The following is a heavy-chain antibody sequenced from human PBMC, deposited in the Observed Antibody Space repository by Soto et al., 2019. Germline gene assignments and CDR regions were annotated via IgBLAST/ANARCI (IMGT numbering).Heavy chain of an antibody. D-gene: IGHD3-3*01. CDR3: AKDPFFFGVVTYNWIVS. Sequence: GGSLRLSCAASGFTFSSYGMHWVRQAPGKGLEWVAVISYDGSNKYYADSVKGRFTISRDNSKNTLYLQMNSLRAEDTAVYYCAKDPFFFGVVTYNWIVSWGQGTLVTVSS. J-gene: IGHJ5*01. CDR1: GFTFSSYG. CDR2: ISYDGSNK. V-gene: IGHV3-30*18.